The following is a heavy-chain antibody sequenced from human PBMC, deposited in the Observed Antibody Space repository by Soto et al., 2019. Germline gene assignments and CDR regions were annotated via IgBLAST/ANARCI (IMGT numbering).Heavy chain of an antibody. CDR1: GYSFTSYW. CDR3: ARKGKNSDGQYWFDP. CDR2: IYPGDSDT. D-gene: IGHD2-21*01. V-gene: IGHV5-51*01. Sequence: PGESLKISCKVSGYSFTSYWIGWVRQMPGKGLEWMGIIYPGDSDTRYSPSFQGQVTISADKSISTAYLQWSSLKASDTAMYYCARKGKNSDGQYWFDPWGQGTLVTVSS. J-gene: IGHJ5*02.